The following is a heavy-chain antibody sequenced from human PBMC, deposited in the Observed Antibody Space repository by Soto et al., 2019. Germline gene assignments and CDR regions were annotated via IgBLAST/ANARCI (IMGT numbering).Heavy chain of an antibody. Sequence: PVGSLRLSCAASGFTFSSYAMHWVRQAPGKGLEWVAVISYDGSNKYYADSVKGRFTISRDNSKNTLYLQMNSLRAEDTAVYYCARDTSFSSSWYENWYFDLWGRGTLVTVSS. V-gene: IGHV3-30-3*01. J-gene: IGHJ2*01. CDR2: ISYDGSNK. CDR3: ARDTSFSSSWYENWYFDL. CDR1: GFTFSSYA. D-gene: IGHD6-13*01.